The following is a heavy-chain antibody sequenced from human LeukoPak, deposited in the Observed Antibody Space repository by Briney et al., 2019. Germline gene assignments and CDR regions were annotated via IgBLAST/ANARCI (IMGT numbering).Heavy chain of an antibody. CDR1: GYTFTSYG. J-gene: IGHJ5*02. V-gene: IGHV1-18*01. D-gene: IGHD6-19*01. CDR2: ISAYNGNT. CDR3: ARSVAGTYNWFDP. Sequence: GASVKVSCKASGYTFTSYGISWVRQAPGQGLEWMGWISAYNGNTNYAQKLQGRVTMTTDTSTSTAHMELRSLRSDDTAVYYCARSVAGTYNWFDPWGQGTLVTVSS.